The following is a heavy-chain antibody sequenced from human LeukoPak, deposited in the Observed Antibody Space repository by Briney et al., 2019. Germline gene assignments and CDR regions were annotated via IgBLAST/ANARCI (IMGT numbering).Heavy chain of an antibody. Sequence: PSETLSLTCAVYGGSFSGYYWSWIRQPPGKGLEWIGEINHSGSTNYNPSLKSRVTISVDTFKNQFSLKPSSVTAADTAVYYCARARHHPARRITMGRWFDPWGQGTLVTVSS. CDR2: INHSGST. CDR1: GGSFSGYY. V-gene: IGHV4-34*01. D-gene: IGHD3-10*01. J-gene: IGHJ5*02. CDR3: ARARHHPARRITMGRWFDP.